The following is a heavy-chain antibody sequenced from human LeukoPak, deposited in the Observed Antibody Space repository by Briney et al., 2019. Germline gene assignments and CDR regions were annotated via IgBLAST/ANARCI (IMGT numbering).Heavy chain of an antibody. CDR1: GYTFTSYY. J-gene: IGHJ4*02. Sequence: ASVKVSCKASGYTFTSYYMHCVRQAPGHELEWMGWMSASNGNTNYAKTLQGRVTMTTDTSTTTAYTALRSPRSAATAVHYCSRQRLYYYDSSGYSEPNFDYWGQGTLVTVSS. D-gene: IGHD3-22*01. V-gene: IGHV1-18*04. CDR2: MSASNGNT. CDR3: SRQRLYYYDSSGYSEPNFDY.